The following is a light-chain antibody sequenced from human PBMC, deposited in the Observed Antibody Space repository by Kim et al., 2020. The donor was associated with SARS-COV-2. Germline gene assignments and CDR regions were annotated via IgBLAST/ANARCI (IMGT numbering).Light chain of an antibody. CDR2: DNN. V-gene: IGLV1-51*01. CDR3: GAWDSSLSVVL. CDR1: SSNIGNNY. J-gene: IGLJ2*01. Sequence: GQKVTISCSGSSSNIGNNYVSWYQQLPGTAPQLLIYDNNKRPSGIPDRFSGSKSGTSATLGITGLQTGDEADYYCGAWDSSLSVVLFGGGTQLTVL.